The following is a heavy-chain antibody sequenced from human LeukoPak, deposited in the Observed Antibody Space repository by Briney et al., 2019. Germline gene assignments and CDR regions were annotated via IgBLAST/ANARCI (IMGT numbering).Heavy chain of an antibody. CDR2: IIPIFGTA. J-gene: IGHJ5*02. CDR1: GGTFSTYA. CDR3: ARARVPVGDGYPENWFDP. D-gene: IGHD5-18*01. Sequence: SVKVSCKTSGGTFSTYAISWVRQAPGQGLEWMGGIIPIFGTANYAQKFQGRVTITTDESTSTAYMELRSLRPEDTAVYYCARARVPVGDGYPENWFDPWGQGTLVTVSS. V-gene: IGHV1-69*05.